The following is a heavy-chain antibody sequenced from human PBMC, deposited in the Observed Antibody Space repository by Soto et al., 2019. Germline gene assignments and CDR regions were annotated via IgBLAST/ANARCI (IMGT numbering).Heavy chain of an antibody. D-gene: IGHD6-25*01. CDR3: AKYRKYSSGWVWWMAV. CDR1: GFTFSSYA. J-gene: IGHJ6*02. V-gene: IGHV3-23*01. Sequence: EVQLLESGGGLVQPGGSLRLSCAASGFTFSSYAMSWVRQAPGKGLEWVSAISGSGGSTYYADSVKGRFTISRDNSKNPLYLQMTSLRAEDRAVNSCAKYRKYSSGWVWWMAVWGQGTPVTFS. CDR2: ISGSGGST.